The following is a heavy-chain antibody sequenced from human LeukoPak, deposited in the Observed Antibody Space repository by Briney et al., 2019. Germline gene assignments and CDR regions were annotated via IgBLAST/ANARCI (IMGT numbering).Heavy chain of an antibody. CDR2: ISYDGSNK. Sequence: GRSLRLSCAASGFTFSSYAMHWVRQAPGKGLEWVAVISYDGSNKYYADSVKGRFTISRDNSKNTLYLQINSLRAEDTAVYYCAREGIVVVPAGHFDYWGQGTLVTVSS. D-gene: IGHD2-2*01. CDR1: GFTFSSYA. CDR3: AREGIVVVPAGHFDY. V-gene: IGHV3-30*04. J-gene: IGHJ4*02.